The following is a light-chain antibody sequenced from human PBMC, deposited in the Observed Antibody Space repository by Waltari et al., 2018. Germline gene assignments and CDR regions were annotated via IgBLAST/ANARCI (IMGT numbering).Light chain of an antibody. CDR1: QSVLYSSNNKNY. Sequence: DIVMTQSPDSLAVSLVERATINCKSSQSVLYSSNNKNYLAWYQQKPGQPPKLLIYWASTRDSGVPDRFSGSGSGTDFTLTISSLQAEDVAVYYCQQYYSTPQTFGQGTKLEIK. J-gene: IGKJ2*01. CDR3: QQYYSTPQT. CDR2: WAS. V-gene: IGKV4-1*01.